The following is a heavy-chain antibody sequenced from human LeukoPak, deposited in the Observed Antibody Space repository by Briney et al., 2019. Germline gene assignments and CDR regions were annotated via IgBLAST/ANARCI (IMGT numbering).Heavy chain of an antibody. CDR1: GFTFTNYA. J-gene: IGHJ4*02. Sequence: GGSLRLSCAASGFTFTNYAIHWVRQAPGKGLEGVAVISYDGDYQYYADSVKGRFTISRDNSKNTLYLQMNSLRPEDTAVYYCARDSYDYGDYGNSFDYWGQGTLVTVSS. D-gene: IGHD4-17*01. CDR2: ISYDGDYQ. CDR3: ARDSYDYGDYGNSFDY. V-gene: IGHV3-30*04.